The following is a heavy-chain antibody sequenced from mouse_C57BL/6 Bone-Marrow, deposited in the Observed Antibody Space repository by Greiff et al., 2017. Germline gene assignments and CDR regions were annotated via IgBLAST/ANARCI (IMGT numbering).Heavy chain of an antibody. Sequence: EVHLVESGPGLAKPSQTLSLPCSVTGYSITSDYWNWIRKFPGNKLEYMGYISYSGSTYSKTSLTRRISITRDTSKNQYYLQLNSVTTEDTATYYCARRSNYAMDYWGQGTSGTVAS. D-gene: IGHD5-1*01. CDR1: GYSITSDY. J-gene: IGHJ4*01. CDR2: ISYSGST. CDR3: ARRSNYAMDY. V-gene: IGHV3-8*01.